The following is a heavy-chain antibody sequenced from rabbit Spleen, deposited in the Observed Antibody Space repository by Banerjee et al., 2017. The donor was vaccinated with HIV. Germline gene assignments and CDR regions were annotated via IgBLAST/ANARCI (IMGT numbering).Heavy chain of an antibody. Sequence: QEQLEESGGGLVKPEGSLTLTCKASGFSFSDRDVMFWVRQRPGKGLEWISCIAGSSSGFTYSATWAKGRFTISKTSSTTVTLQMTSLTVADTATYFCARDNGSSFSSYGMDLWGPGTLVTVS. V-gene: IGHV1S45*01. CDR3: ARDNGSSFSSYGMDL. CDR2: IAGSSSGFT. CDR1: GFSFSDRDV. J-gene: IGHJ6*01. D-gene: IGHD8-1*01.